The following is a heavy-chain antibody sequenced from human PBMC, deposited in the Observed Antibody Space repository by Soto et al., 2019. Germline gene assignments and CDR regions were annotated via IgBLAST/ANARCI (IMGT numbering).Heavy chain of an antibody. CDR1: CGSISSSSYY. CDR2: IYYSGST. V-gene: IGHV4-39*01. Sequence: HLQLQESGPGLVKPSETLSLTCTVSCGSISSSSYYWGWIRQPPGKGLEWIGSIYYSGSTYYNPSLKSRVTIPVDTSKNQFSLKLSSVTAADTAVYYCARRRDYGDEDYWGQGTLVTVSS. CDR3: ARRRDYGDEDY. J-gene: IGHJ4*02. D-gene: IGHD4-17*01.